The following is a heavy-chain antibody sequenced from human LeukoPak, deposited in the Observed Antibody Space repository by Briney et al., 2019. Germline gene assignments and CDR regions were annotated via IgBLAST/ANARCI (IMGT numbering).Heavy chain of an antibody. J-gene: IGHJ6*02. CDR3: ARDRCSSTSCYPDNYCYYGMDV. CDR1: GFTFSSYW. D-gene: IGHD2-2*01. Sequence: PGGSLRLSCAASGFTFSSYWMSWVRQAPGKGLGWVANIKQDGSEKYYVDSVKGRFTISRDNAKNSLYLQMNSLRAEDTAVYYCARDRCSSTSCYPDNYCYYGMDVWGQGTTVTVSS. V-gene: IGHV3-7*01. CDR2: IKQDGSEK.